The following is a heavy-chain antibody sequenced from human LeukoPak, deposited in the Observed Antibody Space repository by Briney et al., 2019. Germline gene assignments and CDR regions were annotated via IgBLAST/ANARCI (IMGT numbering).Heavy chain of an antibody. CDR1: GFTFETFG. Sequence: SGGSLRLSCTASGFTFETFGMHWVRQSPGKGLEWVGVIWPNGRITHYGDSVQGRFTISRDNSESTLYLQMNSLRAEDTAIYYCARETVGTMSDWGQGTLVTVSS. CDR2: IWPNGRIT. V-gene: IGHV3-33*01. CDR3: ARETVGTMSD. J-gene: IGHJ4*02. D-gene: IGHD1-26*01.